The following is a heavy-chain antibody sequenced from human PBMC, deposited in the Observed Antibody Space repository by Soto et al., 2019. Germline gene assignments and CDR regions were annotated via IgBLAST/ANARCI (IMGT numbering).Heavy chain of an antibody. Sequence: GESLKISCKGSGYSFTSYWIGWVRQMPGKGLEWMGIIYPGDSDTRYSPSFQGQVTISADXSISTAYLQWSSLKASDTAMYYCARRRSGNLYDFWSGSPRHNYYYYGMDVWGQGTTVTVSS. D-gene: IGHD3-3*01. V-gene: IGHV5-51*01. CDR2: IYPGDSDT. CDR1: GYSFTSYW. CDR3: ARRRSGNLYDFWSGSPRHNYYYYGMDV. J-gene: IGHJ6*02.